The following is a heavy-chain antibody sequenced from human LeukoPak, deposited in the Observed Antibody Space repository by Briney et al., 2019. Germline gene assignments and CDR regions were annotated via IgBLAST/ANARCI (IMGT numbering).Heavy chain of an antibody. V-gene: IGHV3-23*01. CDR1: GFTFSSYA. D-gene: IGHD3-10*01. J-gene: IGHJ4*02. CDR2: ISGSGDST. CDR3: AKDGYYGSGTYFDY. Sequence: PGGALRLSCAASGFTFSSYAMTWVRQAPGKGLEWVSAISGSGDSTYYADSLKGRFTISRDNSKNTLYLQMNSLRAEDTAVFYCAKDGYYGSGTYFDYWGQGTLVTVSS.